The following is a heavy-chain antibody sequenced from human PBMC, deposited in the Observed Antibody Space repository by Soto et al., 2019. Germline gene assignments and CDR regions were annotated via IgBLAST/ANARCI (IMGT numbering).Heavy chain of an antibody. Sequence: SETLSLTCAVYGGSFSGYYWSWIRQPPGKGLEWIGEINHSGSTNYNPSLKSRVTISVDTSKNQFSLKLSSVTAADTAVYYCAREGESIAARPDYYYYYMNVWGKGTTVS. D-gene: IGHD6-6*01. CDR2: INHSGST. CDR1: GGSFSGYY. CDR3: AREGESIAARPDYYYYYMNV. J-gene: IGHJ6*03. V-gene: IGHV4-34*01.